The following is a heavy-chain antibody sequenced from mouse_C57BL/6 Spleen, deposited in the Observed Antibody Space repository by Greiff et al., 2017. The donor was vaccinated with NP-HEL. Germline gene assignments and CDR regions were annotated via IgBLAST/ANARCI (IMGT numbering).Heavy chain of an antibody. Sequence: EVKLVESGPGLVKPSQSLSLTCSVTGYSITSGYYWNWIRQFPGNKLEWMGYISYDGSNNYNPSLKNRISITRDTSKNQFFLKLNSVTTEDTATYYCAREGYGKDFDYWGQGTTLTVSS. V-gene: IGHV3-6*01. CDR3: AREGYGKDFDY. D-gene: IGHD2-1*01. CDR2: ISYDGSN. J-gene: IGHJ2*01. CDR1: GYSITSGYY.